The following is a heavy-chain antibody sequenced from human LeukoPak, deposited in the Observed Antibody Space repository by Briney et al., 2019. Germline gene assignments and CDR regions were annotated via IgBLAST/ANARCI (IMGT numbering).Heavy chain of an antibody. Sequence: GASVKVSCKASGYTFTSYDMHWVRQAPGQGLEWMGIINPSGGSTSYAQIFQGRVTMTRDTSTSTVYMGLSSLRSEDTAVYYCARGGSSWYRGSFQHWGQGTLVTVPS. J-gene: IGHJ1*01. CDR2: INPSGGST. CDR3: ARGGSSWYRGSFQH. V-gene: IGHV1-46*01. CDR1: GYTFTSYD. D-gene: IGHD6-13*01.